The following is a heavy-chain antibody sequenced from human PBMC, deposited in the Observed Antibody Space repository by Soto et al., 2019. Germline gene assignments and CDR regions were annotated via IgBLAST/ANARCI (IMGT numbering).Heavy chain of an antibody. CDR1: GGSITSYH. Sequence: SETLSLTCIVSGGSITSYHWSWIRQPPGKGLEWIGYSYPSGNTYYNPSLKSRVIISVDRSKNQFSLKLSSVTAADTAVYYCARAAPHMFVPPDTYYSAMDVWGQGTTVTVSS. CDR3: ARAAPHMFVPPDTYYSAMDV. V-gene: IGHV4-4*09. CDR2: SYPSGNT. D-gene: IGHD3-10*02. J-gene: IGHJ6*02.